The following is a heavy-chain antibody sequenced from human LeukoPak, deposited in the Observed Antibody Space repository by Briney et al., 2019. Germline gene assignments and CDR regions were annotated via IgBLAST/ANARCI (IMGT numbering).Heavy chain of an antibody. Sequence: SETLSLTCSVSGGSISSYYWSWIRQPAGKGLEWIGRFYTSESSNYNPSLKSRVTMSVDTSKNQFSLKLSSVTAADTAVYYCAREGREFDSTGSRYYYYYMDVWGKGTMVTVSS. D-gene: IGHD1-14*01. CDR2: FYTSESS. V-gene: IGHV4-4*07. J-gene: IGHJ6*03. CDR3: AREGREFDSTGSRYYYYYMDV. CDR1: GGSISSYY.